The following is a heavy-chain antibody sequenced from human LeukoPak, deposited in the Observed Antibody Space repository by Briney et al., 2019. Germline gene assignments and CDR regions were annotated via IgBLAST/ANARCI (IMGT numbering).Heavy chain of an antibody. CDR3: ARRSLFMVRGVIHYYFDY. Sequence: GGSLRLSWAASGFTFSSYSMNWVRQAPGKGLEWVSSISSSSSYIYYAGSVKGRFTISRDNAKNSLYLQMNSLRAEDTAVYYCARRSLFMVRGVIHYYFDYWGQGTLVTVSS. CDR1: GFTFSSYS. J-gene: IGHJ4*02. D-gene: IGHD3-10*01. CDR2: ISSSSSYI. V-gene: IGHV3-21*01.